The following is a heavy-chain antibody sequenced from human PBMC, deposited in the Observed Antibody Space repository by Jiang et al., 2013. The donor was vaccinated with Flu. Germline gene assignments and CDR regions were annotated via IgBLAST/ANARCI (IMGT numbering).Heavy chain of an antibody. CDR1: GYTFTSYY. V-gene: IGHV1-46*01. Sequence: GAEVKKPGASVKVSCKASGYTFTSYYMHWVRQAPGQGLEWMGIINPSGGSTSYAQKFQGRVTMTRDTSTSTVYMELSSLRSEDTAVYYCARHTEGYCSGGSCYPGMDVWGKGTTVTVSS. CDR2: INPSGGST. D-gene: IGHD2-15*01. CDR3: ARHTEGYCSGGSCYPGMDV. J-gene: IGHJ6*04.